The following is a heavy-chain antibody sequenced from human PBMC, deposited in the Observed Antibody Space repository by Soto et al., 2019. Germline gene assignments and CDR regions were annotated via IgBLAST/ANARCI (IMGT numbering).Heavy chain of an antibody. J-gene: IGHJ6*03. D-gene: IGHD3-10*01. CDR3: ARDREGSGSYPDYCYYYMDV. V-gene: IGHV1-69*04. CDR1: GGTFSSYT. Sequence: GASVKVSCKASGGTFSSYTISWVRQAPGQGLEWMGRIIPILGIANYAQKFQGRVTITADKSTSTAYMELSSLRSEDTAVYYCARDREGSGSYPDYCYYYMDVWGKGTTVTVSS. CDR2: IIPILGIA.